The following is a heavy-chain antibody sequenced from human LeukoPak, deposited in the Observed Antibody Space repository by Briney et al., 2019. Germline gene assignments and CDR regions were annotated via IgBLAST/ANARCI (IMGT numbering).Heavy chain of an antibody. CDR2: IYYSGTT. CDR3: ARARLLWFGEFLH. V-gene: IGHV4-30-4*01. Sequence: SETLSLTCTVSGGSISSYYWSWIRQPPGKGLEWIGYIYYSGTTYYSPSLKSRLTISINTSKNQFSLKLTSVTAADTAVYYCARARLLWFGEFLHWGQGTLVTVSS. CDR1: GGSISSYY. D-gene: IGHD3-10*01. J-gene: IGHJ4*02.